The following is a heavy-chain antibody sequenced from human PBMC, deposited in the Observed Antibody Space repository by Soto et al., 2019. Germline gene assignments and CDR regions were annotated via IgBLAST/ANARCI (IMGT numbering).Heavy chain of an antibody. Sequence: GASVKVSCKASGFTFTSSAVQWVRQARGQRLEWIGWIVVGSGNTNYAQKFQERVTITRDMSTSTAYMELSSLRSEDMAVYYCAASSVSAPDDSSGDDAFDIWGQGTMVTVSS. V-gene: IGHV1-58*01. CDR2: IVVGSGNT. CDR3: AASSVSAPDDSSGDDAFDI. D-gene: IGHD3-22*01. CDR1: GFTFTSSA. J-gene: IGHJ3*02.